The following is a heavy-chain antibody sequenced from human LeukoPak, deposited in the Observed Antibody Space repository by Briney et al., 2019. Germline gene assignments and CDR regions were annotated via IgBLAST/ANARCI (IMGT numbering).Heavy chain of an antibody. CDR1: GGSISSSNYY. Sequence: PSETLSPTCTVSGGSISSSNYYWGWIRQPPGKGLEWIGTISYSGSTYYNPSLKSRITISVDTSKNQFSLRLSSVTAADTSLYYCARHIQGANVCDYWGQGTLVTVPS. V-gene: IGHV4-39*01. D-gene: IGHD2-21*01. CDR3: ARHIQGANVCDY. J-gene: IGHJ4*02. CDR2: ISYSGST.